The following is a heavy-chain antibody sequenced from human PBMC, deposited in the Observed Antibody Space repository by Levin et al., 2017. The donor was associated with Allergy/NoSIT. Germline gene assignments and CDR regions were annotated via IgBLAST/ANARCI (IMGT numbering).Heavy chain of an antibody. V-gene: IGHV3-49*03. Sequence: GGSLRLSCTGSGFSFGDFVMSWYRQAPGKGLEWLTYITSGGAGAYAASVEGRFFVSRDDSKSTVYLQMNSLRTEDTAVYYWSKALHEPVGIWYFDFRGQGTLVTVSS. CDR1: GFSFGDFV. D-gene: IGHD1-14*01. J-gene: IGHJ4*02. CDR2: ITSGGAG. CDR3: SKALHEPVGIWYFDF.